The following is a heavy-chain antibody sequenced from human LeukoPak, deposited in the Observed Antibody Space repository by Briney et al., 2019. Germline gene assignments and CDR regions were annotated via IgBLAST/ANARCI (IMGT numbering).Heavy chain of an antibody. V-gene: IGHV7-4-1*02. CDR1: GYTFTSYA. CDR2: INTNTGNP. CDR3: ARVGPIAAAVSFDC. Sequence: GASVKVSCKASGYTFTSYAMNWVRQAPGQGLEWMGWINTNTGNPTYAQGFTGRFVFSLDTSVSTAYLQISSLKAEDTAVYYCARVGPIAAAVSFDCWGQGTLVTVSS. D-gene: IGHD6-13*01. J-gene: IGHJ4*02.